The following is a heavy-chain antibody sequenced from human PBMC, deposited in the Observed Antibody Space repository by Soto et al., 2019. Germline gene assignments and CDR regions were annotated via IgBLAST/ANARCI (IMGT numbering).Heavy chain of an antibody. CDR3: AMQPREQKLFWSGYYRNPRPFYGMDV. V-gene: IGHV4-39*01. Sequence: SETLSLTCTVSGGSISSSSYYWVWIRHPPGKGLEWIGSIHYSGSTYYNPSLKSRVTISVDTSKNQFSLKLSSVTAADTAVYYCAMQPREQKLFWSGYYRNPRPFYGMDVWGQGTTVTVSS. J-gene: IGHJ6*02. CDR1: GGSISSSSYY. CDR2: IHYSGST. D-gene: IGHD3-3*01.